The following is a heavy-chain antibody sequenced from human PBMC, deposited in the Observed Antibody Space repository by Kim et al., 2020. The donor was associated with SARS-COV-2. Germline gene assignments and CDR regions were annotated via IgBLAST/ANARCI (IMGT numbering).Heavy chain of an antibody. V-gene: IGHV4-39*01. D-gene: IGHD2-15*01. CDR3: ARCSYCSGGSCYSPSWFDP. J-gene: IGHJ5*02. CDR2: IYYSGST. Sequence: ETLSLTCTVSGGSISSSSYYWGWIHQPPGKGLEWIGSIYYSGSTYYNPSLKSRVTISVDTSKNQFSLKLSSVTAADTAVYYCARCSYCSGGSCYSPSWFDPWGQGTLVTVSS. CDR1: GGSISSSSYY.